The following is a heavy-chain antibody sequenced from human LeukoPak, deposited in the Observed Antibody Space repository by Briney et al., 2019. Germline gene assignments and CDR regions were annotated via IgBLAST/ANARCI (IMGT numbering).Heavy chain of an antibody. V-gene: IGHV4-34*01. CDR3: AKGVVVPGYYYYYYMDV. Sequence: SETLSLTCAVYGGSFSGYYWSWIRQPPGKGLEWIGEINHSGSTNYNPSLKSRVTISVDTSKNQFSLKLSSVTVADTAVYYCAKGVVVPGYYYYYYMDVWGKGTTVTISS. CDR1: GGSFSGYY. CDR2: INHSGST. J-gene: IGHJ6*03. D-gene: IGHD2-2*01.